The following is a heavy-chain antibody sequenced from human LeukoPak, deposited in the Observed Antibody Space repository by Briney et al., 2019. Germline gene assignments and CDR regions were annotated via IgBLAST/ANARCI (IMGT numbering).Heavy chain of an antibody. D-gene: IGHD3-22*01. V-gene: IGHV4-34*01. J-gene: IGHJ4*02. CDR1: GGSFSGYY. CDR2: INHSGST. Sequence: SETLSPTCAVYGGSFSGYYWSWIRQPPGKGLEWIGEINHSGSTNYNPSLKSRVTISVDTSKNQFSLKLSSVTAADTAVYYCARGPAYYYDSSGYYWGQGTLVTVSS. CDR3: ARGPAYYYDSSGYY.